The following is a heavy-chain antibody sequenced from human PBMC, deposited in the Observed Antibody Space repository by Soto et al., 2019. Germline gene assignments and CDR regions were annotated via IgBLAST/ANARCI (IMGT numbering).Heavy chain of an antibody. CDR1: EFTFSTYG. D-gene: IGHD4-4*01. CDR2: ISVSGDST. CDR3: AKDGDFSKTFDH. J-gene: IGHJ4*02. Sequence: PXGSLRLPFAASEFTFSTYGMNWVRQAPGKGLDWVSGISVSGDSTYYADSVKGRFTISRDSSKNTLYLQMNSLRAEDTAVYYCAKDGDFSKTFDHWGQGTLVTVSS. V-gene: IGHV3-23*01.